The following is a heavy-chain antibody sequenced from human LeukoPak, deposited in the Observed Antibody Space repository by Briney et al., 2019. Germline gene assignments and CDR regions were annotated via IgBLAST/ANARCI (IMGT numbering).Heavy chain of an antibody. CDR3: ARVYTVMGATTVDHYHYYMDV. J-gene: IGHJ6*03. Sequence: SETLSLTCSVSGGSISTHYWSWIRQPPGKGLEWIGYISYSGNANYNASLETRATISVDTPKNLFSLKLSSVTAADTAIYYCARVYTVMGATTVDHYHYYMDVWGKGTTVTVSS. V-gene: IGHV4-59*08. CDR1: GGSISTHY. CDR2: ISYSGNA. D-gene: IGHD5-18*01.